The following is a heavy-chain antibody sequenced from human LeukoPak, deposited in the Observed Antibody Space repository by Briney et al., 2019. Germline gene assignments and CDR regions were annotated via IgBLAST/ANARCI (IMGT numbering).Heavy chain of an antibody. Sequence: SETLSLTCAVYGGSFSGYYWSWIRQPPGKGLEWIGEINHSGSTNYNPSLKSRVTISVDTSKNQFSLKLSSVTAADTAVYYCARGLIAAAGTGGYWGQGTLVTVSS. V-gene: IGHV4-34*01. J-gene: IGHJ4*02. D-gene: IGHD6-13*01. CDR3: ARGLIAAAGTGGY. CDR1: GGSFSGYY. CDR2: INHSGST.